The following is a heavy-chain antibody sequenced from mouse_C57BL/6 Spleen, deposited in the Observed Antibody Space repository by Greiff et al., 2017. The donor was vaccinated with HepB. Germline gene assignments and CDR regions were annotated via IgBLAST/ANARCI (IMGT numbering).Heavy chain of an antibody. D-gene: IGHD1-1*01. CDR1: GFSFNAYA. V-gene: IGHV10-1*01. CDR2: IRSKSNNYAT. CDR3: VRNDYYYSSDWDLDV. J-gene: IGHJ1*03. Sequence: EVHVVESGGGLVQPKGSLKLSCAASGFSFNAYAMNWVRQAPGKGVEWVASIRSKSNNYATYYADSVKDTFTISRDDSESMLYLQINNLKTEDTAMYYCVRNDYYYSSDWDLDVWGTGTTVTVSS.